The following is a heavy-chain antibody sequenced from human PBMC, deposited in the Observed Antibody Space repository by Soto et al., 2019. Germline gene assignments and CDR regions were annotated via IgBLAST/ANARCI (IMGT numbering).Heavy chain of an antibody. V-gene: IGHV4-31*03. D-gene: IGHD3-9*01. CDR3: ASGTGYYDILTGYRRYYYGMDV. CDR1: GGSISSGGYY. J-gene: IGHJ6*02. CDR2: IYYSGST. Sequence: SETLSLTCTVSGGSISSGGYYWSWIRQHPGKGLEWIGYIYYSGSTYYNPSLKSRVTISVDTSKNQFSLKLSSVTAADTAVYYCASGTGYYDILTGYRRYYYGMDVWGQGTPVT.